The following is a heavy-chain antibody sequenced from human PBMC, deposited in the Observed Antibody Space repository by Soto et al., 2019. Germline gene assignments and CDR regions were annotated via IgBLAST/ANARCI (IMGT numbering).Heavy chain of an antibody. Sequence: GGSLRLSCAASGFTFSSYAMSWVRQAPGKGLEWVSAISGSGGSTYYADSVKGRFTISRDNSKNTLYLQMNSLRAEDTAVYYCAKDSAWWLGPASYYFDYWGQGTLVTVSS. CDR3: AKDSAWWLGPASYYFDY. CDR1: GFTFSSYA. CDR2: ISGSGGST. D-gene: IGHD2-15*01. V-gene: IGHV3-23*01. J-gene: IGHJ4*02.